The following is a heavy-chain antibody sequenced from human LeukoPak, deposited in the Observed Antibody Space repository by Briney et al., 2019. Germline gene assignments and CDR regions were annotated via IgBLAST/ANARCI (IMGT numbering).Heavy chain of an antibody. CDR1: GNYW. CDR3: ARDTDTVTTILDY. CDR2: INSDGSWT. D-gene: IGHD4-17*01. V-gene: IGHV3-74*01. J-gene: IGHJ4*02. Sequence: GGSLRLSCAASGNYWMHWVRQAPGKGLVWVSHINSDGSWTSYADSVKGRFTISKDNAKNTVYLQMNSLRAEDTAVYYCARDTDTVTTILDYWGRGTLVTVSS.